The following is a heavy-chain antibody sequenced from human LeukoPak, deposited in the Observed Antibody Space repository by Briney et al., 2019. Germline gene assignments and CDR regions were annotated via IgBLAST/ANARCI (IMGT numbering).Heavy chain of an antibody. CDR2: INPNSGGT. CDR1: GYTFTGYY. CDR3: ARDKGYYYDSSGYSINDY. D-gene: IGHD3-22*01. J-gene: IGHJ4*02. V-gene: IGHV1-2*02. Sequence: ASVKVSCKAPGYTFTGYYMHWVRQAPGQGLEWMGWINPNSGGTNYAQKFQGRVTMTRDTSISTAYMELSRLRSDDTAVYYCARDKGYYYDSSGYSINDYWGQGTLVTVSS.